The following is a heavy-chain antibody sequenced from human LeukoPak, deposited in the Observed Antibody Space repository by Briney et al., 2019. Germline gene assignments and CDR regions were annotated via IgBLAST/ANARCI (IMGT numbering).Heavy chain of an antibody. J-gene: IGHJ4*02. CDR2: ISSSSSYI. D-gene: IGHD6-13*01. CDR1: GFTFSSYS. Sequence: PGESLRLSCAASGFTFSSYSMNWVRQAPGKGLEWVSSISSSSSYIYYADSVKGRFTISRDNAKNSLYLQMNSLRAEDTAVYYCASHSSSWYGLYDYWGQGTLVTVSS. V-gene: IGHV3-21*01. CDR3: ASHSSSWYGLYDY.